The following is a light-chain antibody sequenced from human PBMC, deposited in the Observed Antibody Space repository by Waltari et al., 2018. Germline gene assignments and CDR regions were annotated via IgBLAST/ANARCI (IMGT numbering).Light chain of an antibody. CDR3: NSRDSSGNQLV. CDR1: SLRIYY. CDR2: GKN. V-gene: IGLV3-19*01. Sequence: SSELTQDPAVSVALGQTVRITCPGDSLRIYYASWYQQKPGQAPLLVIYGKNKRPSGIPDRFSGSSSGNTASLTITGAQAEDEADYYCNSRDSSGNQLVFGGGTKLTVL. J-gene: IGLJ2*01.